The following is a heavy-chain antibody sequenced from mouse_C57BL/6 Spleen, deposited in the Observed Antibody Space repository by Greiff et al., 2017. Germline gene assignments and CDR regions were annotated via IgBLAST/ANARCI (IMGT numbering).Heavy chain of an antibody. J-gene: IGHJ4*01. CDR1: GYTFTDYY. CDR3: ARGGYYCSSYGHYYAMDY. V-gene: IGHV1-26*01. D-gene: IGHD1-1*01. Sequence: EVQLQQSGPELVKPGASVKISCKASGYTFTDYYMNWVKQSHGKSLEWIGDINPNNGGTSYNQKFKGKATLTVDKSSSTAYMELRSLTSEDSAVXYCARGGYYCSSYGHYYAMDYWRQGTSVTVSS. CDR2: INPNNGGT.